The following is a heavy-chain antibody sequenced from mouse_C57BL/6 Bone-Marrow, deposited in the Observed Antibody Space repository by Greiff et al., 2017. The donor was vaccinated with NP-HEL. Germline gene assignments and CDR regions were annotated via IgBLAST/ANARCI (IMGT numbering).Heavy chain of an antibody. V-gene: IGHV1-5*01. CDR3: TPNYDYDGYFDV. J-gene: IGHJ1*03. Sequence: VQLQQSGTVLARPGASVKMSCKTSGYTFTSYWMHWVKQRPGQGLEWIGAIYPGNSDTSYNQKFKGKAKLTAVTSASTAYMELSSLTNEDSAVYYCTPNYDYDGYFDVWGTGTTVTVSS. CDR2: IYPGNSDT. D-gene: IGHD2-4*01. CDR1: GYTFTSYW.